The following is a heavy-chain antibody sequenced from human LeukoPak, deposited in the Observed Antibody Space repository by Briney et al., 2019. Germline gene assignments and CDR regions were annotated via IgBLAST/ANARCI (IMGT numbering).Heavy chain of an antibody. V-gene: IGHV4-39*01. J-gene: IGHJ3*02. CDR3: ARHRMYYYDSSGRGVADAFDI. D-gene: IGHD3-22*01. Sequence: SETLSLTCTVSGGSISSSSYYWGWLPQPPGKALEGFGCNYYSGSTYYNPSLKRRVTISTDTYKNLFSLTVSSVTSADTAVYYCARHRMYYYDSSGRGVADAFDIWGQGTMVTVSS. CDR1: GGSISSSSYY. CDR2: NYYSGST.